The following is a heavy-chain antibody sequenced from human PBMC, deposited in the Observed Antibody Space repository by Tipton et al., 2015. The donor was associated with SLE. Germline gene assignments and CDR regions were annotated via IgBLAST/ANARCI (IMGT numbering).Heavy chain of an antibody. V-gene: IGHV3-23*01. Sequence: GSLRLSCAASGFTFNNYAMSWVRQAPGKGLEWVSAITLSGGSTHYADSVKGRFTISRDNSKNTLYLQMNSLRAEDTAVYYCARGAGSGSYSDYYYYYMDVWGKGTTVTVSS. D-gene: IGHD3-10*01. J-gene: IGHJ6*03. CDR3: ARGAGSGSYSDYYYYYMDV. CDR2: ITLSGGST. CDR1: GFTFNNYA.